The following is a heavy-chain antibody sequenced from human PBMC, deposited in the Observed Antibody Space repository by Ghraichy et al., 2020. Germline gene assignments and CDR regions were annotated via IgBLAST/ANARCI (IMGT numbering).Heavy chain of an antibody. V-gene: IGHV3-21*01. CDR2: INGGSSSI. CDR3: ARDYSGWSRDY. J-gene: IGHJ4*02. Sequence: GGSLRLSCAASGFLFRSYSINWVRQAPGKGLEWVSSINGGSSSIYYADLVKGRFTISRDNAKNSVYLQMNSLRDEDTAVYYCARDYSGWSRDYWGRGTLVTVSS. CDR1: GFLFRSYS. D-gene: IGHD6-19*01.